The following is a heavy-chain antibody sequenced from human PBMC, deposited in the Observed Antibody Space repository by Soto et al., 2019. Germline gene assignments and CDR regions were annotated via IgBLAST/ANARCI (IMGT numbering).Heavy chain of an antibody. CDR1: GGSFSGYY. J-gene: IGHJ4*02. CDR2: INHSGST. V-gene: IGHV4-34*01. CDR3: ARFEYYFDY. Sequence: SETLSLTCAVYGGSFSGYYWSWIRQPPGKGLEWIGEINHSGSTNYNPSLKSRVTISVDTSKNQFSLKLSSVTAADTAVYYCARFEYYFDYWGQGTLVTVS.